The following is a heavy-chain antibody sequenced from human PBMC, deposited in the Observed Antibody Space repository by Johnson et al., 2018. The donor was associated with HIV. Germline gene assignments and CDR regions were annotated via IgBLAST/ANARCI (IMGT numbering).Heavy chain of an antibody. Sequence: QMLLVESGGGVVQPGRSLRLSCAASGFTFSSYTMHWVRQAPGKGLEWVAVISYHGSNKYYADSVKGRFTISRDNSKNTLSLQMNSLRAEDTAVDYCARDGAESLGVPHREDSFDIWGQGTKVTVRS. J-gene: IGHJ3*02. CDR2: ISYHGSNK. CDR1: GFTFSSYT. D-gene: IGHD1-26*01. CDR3: ARDGAESLGVPHREDSFDI. V-gene: IGHV3-30*04.